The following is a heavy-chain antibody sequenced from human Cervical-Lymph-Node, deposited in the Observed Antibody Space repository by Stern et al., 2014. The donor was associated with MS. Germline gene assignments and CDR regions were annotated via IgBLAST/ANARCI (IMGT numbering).Heavy chain of an antibody. CDR1: GYIFTTYY. CDR2: INPSSAST. J-gene: IGHJ6*02. D-gene: IGHD6-6*01. V-gene: IGHV1-46*01. Sequence: VQLVPSGAEVKKPGASVKVSCKASGYIFTTYYMHWVRQAPGQGLEWLGIINPSSASTTSAQKFQGRVTLTRDTSTSTVYMELSSLRSEDTAVYYCARAYSSSSGMDVWGHGTTVTVSS. CDR3: ARAYSSSSGMDV.